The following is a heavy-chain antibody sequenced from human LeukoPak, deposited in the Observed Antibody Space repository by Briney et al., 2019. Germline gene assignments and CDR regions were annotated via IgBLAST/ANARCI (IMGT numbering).Heavy chain of an antibody. CDR2: INPNSGGT. CDR3: ARDSSGPPYYYYMDV. V-gene: IGHV1-2*02. CDR1: GYTFTGYY. J-gene: IGHJ6*03. Sequence: ASVKVSCKASGYTFTGYYMHWVRQAPGQGLEWMGWINPNSGGTNYAQKFQGRVTMTRDTSISTAYMELSRLRSDDTAVYYCARDSSGPPYYYYMDVWGKGTTVTVSS. D-gene: IGHD6-19*01.